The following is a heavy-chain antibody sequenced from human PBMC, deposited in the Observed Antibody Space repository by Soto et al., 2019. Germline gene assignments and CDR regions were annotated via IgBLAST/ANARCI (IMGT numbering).Heavy chain of an antibody. Sequence: QEQLVQSGGEVKKPGASVRVSCKASGYTFTSFGISWVRQAPGQGLEWMGWISAYNGHTNYAQNLQDRVVMTTETSTSTAYMELRSLRSDDTAVYYCTRPTDYYYYSLDVWGQGTTVTVSS. V-gene: IGHV1-18*01. CDR1: GYTFTSFG. CDR2: ISAYNGHT. J-gene: IGHJ6*02. CDR3: TRPTDYYYYSLDV.